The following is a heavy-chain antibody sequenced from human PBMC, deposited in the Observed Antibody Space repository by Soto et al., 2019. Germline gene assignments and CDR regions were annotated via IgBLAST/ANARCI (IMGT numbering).Heavy chain of an antibody. CDR2: IYWDDDK. J-gene: IGHJ4*02. Sequence: QITLNESGPTLMKPTQTLTLTCTFSGFSLTTSGVGVGWIRQSPGKAPEWLALIYWDDDKRYSPSLKSRLTITKDTSKNQVVLTMANLDTADTATYYCAHRVLRTVFGLVTTTAIYFDFWGQGTPVAVSS. CDR3: AHRVLRTVFGLVTTTAIYFDF. CDR1: GFSLTTSGVG. V-gene: IGHV2-5*02. D-gene: IGHD3-3*01.